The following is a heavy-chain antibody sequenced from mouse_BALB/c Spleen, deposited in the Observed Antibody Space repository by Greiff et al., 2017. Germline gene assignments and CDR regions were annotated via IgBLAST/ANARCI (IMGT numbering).Heavy chain of an antibody. Sequence: EVKLVESGPGLVKPSQSLSLTCSVTGYSITSGYYWNWIRQFPGNKLEWMGYISYDGSNNYNPSLKNRISITRDTSKNQFFLKLNSVTTEDTATYYCARDYYGSSHPFDYWGQGTTLTVSS. CDR2: ISYDGSN. J-gene: IGHJ2*01. CDR3: ARDYYGSSHPFDY. V-gene: IGHV3-6*02. CDR1: GYSITSGYY. D-gene: IGHD1-1*01.